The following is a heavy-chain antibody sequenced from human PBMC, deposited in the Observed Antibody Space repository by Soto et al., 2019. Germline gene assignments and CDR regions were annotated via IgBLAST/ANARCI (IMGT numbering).Heavy chain of an antibody. CDR1: GGTFSSYA. CDR2: IIPIFGTA. V-gene: IGHV1-69*13. Sequence: SVKVSCKASGGTFSSYAISWVRQAPGQGLEWMGGIIPIFGTANYAQKFQGRVTIAADESTSTAYMELSSLRSEDTAVYYCARGLTPDLYYFDYWGQGTLVTVSS. D-gene: IGHD2-21*01. CDR3: ARGLTPDLYYFDY. J-gene: IGHJ4*02.